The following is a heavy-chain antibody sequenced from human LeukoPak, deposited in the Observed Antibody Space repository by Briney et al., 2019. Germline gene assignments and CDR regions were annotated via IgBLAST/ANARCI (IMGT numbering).Heavy chain of an antibody. J-gene: IGHJ4*02. CDR3: ARDTIAAADY. CDR1: GFTFSSYA. V-gene: IGHV3-30*04. Sequence: PGGSLRLSCAASGFTFSSYAMHRVRQAPGKGLEWVAVISYDGSNKYYADSVKGRFTISRDNSKNTLYLQMNSLRAEDTAVYYCARDTIAAADYWGQGTLVTVSS. D-gene: IGHD6-13*01. CDR2: ISYDGSNK.